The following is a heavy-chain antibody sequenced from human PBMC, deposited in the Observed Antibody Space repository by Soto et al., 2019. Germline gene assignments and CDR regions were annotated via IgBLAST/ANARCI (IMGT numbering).Heavy chain of an antibody. CDR3: ARASHYCTNGVCSTGFDY. CDR2: INHSGST. Sequence: QVQLQQWGAGLLKPSETLSLTCAVYGGSFSGYYWSWIRQPPGKGLEWIGEINHSGSTNYNPSLKSRVTISVDTSNNQFSLKLSSVTAADTAVYYCARASHYCTNGVCSTGFDYWGQGTLDTVSS. CDR1: GGSFSGYY. V-gene: IGHV4-34*01. J-gene: IGHJ4*02. D-gene: IGHD2-8*01.